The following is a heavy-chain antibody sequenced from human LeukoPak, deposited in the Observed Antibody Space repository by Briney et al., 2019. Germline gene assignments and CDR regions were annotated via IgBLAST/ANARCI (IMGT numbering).Heavy chain of an antibody. D-gene: IGHD3-9*01. J-gene: IGHJ6*03. CDR3: ARDWNDILTGPGGGYMDV. Sequence: GASVKVSCKASGYTFTGYYMHWVRQAPGQGLEWVGWINPNSGGTNYAQKFQGRVTMTRDTSISTAYMELSRLRSDDTAVYYCARDWNDILTGPGGGYMDVWGKGTTVTISS. CDR1: GYTFTGYY. V-gene: IGHV1-2*02. CDR2: INPNSGGT.